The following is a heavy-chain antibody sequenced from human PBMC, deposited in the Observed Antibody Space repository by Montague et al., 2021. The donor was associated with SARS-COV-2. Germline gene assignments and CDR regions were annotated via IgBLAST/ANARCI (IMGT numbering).Heavy chain of an antibody. CDR3: AKKVFPYDSSGYPFDY. J-gene: IGHJ4*02. Sequence: SLRLSCAASGFTFSSYAMSWVRQAPGKGLEWVSVIYSGGSSTYYADSVKGRFTISRDNSKNTLYLQMNSLRAEDTAVYYCAKKVFPYDSSGYPFDYWGQGTLVTVSS. D-gene: IGHD3-22*01. CDR1: GFTFSSYA. V-gene: IGHV3-23*03. CDR2: IYSGGSST.